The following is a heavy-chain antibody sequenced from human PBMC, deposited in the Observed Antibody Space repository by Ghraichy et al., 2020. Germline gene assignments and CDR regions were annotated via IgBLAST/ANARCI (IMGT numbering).Heavy chain of an antibody. CDR2: IYYSGST. Sequence: SETLSLTCTVSGGSISSYYWSWIRQPPGKGLEWIGYIYYSGSTNYNPSLKSRVTISVDTSKNQFSLKLNSVTAADTAVYYCARAGVDYGESYFDFWGQGTLLTVSS. V-gene: IGHV4-59*01. CDR3: ARAGVDYGESYFDF. D-gene: IGHD4-17*01. CDR1: GGSISSYY. J-gene: IGHJ4*02.